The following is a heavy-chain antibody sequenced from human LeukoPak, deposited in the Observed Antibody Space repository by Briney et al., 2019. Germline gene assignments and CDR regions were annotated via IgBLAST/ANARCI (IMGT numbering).Heavy chain of an antibody. CDR1: GFTFSSYA. V-gene: IGHV3-48*04. Sequence: GSLRLSCAASGFTFSSYAMNWVRQAPGKGLEWVSYISSSGSTIYYADSVKGRFTISRDNAKNSLYLQMNSLRAEDTAVYYCAELGITMIGGVWGKGTTVTISS. CDR3: AELGITMIGGV. CDR2: ISSSGSTI. J-gene: IGHJ6*04. D-gene: IGHD3-10*02.